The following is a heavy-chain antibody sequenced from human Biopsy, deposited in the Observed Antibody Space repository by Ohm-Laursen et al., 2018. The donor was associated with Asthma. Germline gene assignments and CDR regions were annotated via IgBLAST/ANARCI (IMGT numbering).Heavy chain of an antibody. D-gene: IGHD6-13*01. CDR1: SGSGGYMRSGNYY. J-gene: IGHJ6*02. CDR2: IYYSGTT. Sequence: GTLSLTCSLSSGSGGYMRSGNYYWGWIRQPPGKGLEWIGSIYYSGTTYYNPSLESRVTVSADTSKNQFSLKLTSVTAADTAVYYCVRGSSSWHHGPFHYYYGLDVWGPGTTVSVS. CDR3: VRGSSSWHHGPFHYYYGLDV. V-gene: IGHV4-39*01.